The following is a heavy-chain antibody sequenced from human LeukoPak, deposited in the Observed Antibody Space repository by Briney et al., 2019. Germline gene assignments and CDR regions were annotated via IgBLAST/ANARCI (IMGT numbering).Heavy chain of an antibody. CDR1: GFTFSIAW. V-gene: IGHV3-15*07. D-gene: IGHD6-13*01. CDR3: TGSSSWYGRSYGMDV. CDR2: IKSKTDGGTT. Sequence: GGSLRLSCAASGFTFSIAWMNWVRQAPGKGLEWVGRIKSKTDGGTTDYAAPVKGRFAISRDDSKNTLYLQMNSLKTEDTAVYYCTGSSSWYGRSYGMDVWGQGTTVTVSS. J-gene: IGHJ6*02.